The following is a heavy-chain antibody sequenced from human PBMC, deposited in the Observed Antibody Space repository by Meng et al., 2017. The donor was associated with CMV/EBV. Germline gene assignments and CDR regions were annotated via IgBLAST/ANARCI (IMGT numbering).Heavy chain of an antibody. CDR3: AREGPSGNDY. D-gene: IGHD1-14*01. Sequence: GESLKISCAASGFTFDDYGMSWVRQAPGKGLEWVSRINSDGSSTSYADSVKGRFTISRDNAKNTLYLQMNSLRAEDTAVYYCAREGPSGNDYWGQGTLVTVPQ. J-gene: IGHJ4*02. V-gene: IGHV3-74*01. CDR2: INSDGSST. CDR1: GFTFDDYG.